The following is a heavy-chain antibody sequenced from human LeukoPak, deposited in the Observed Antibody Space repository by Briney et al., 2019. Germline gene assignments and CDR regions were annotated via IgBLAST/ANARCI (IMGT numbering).Heavy chain of an antibody. D-gene: IGHD2-15*01. J-gene: IGHJ4*02. CDR3: ARFGYVAAVDV. CDR2: INPAGTET. V-gene: IGHV3-7*01. CDR1: GFSFSAYW. Sequence: GGSLRLSCAASGFSFSAYWMTRVRQATDTGLEWVANINPAGTETYYVDPVKGRFTVSRDNAKNLLYLQMSSLRAEDTAVYHCARFGYVAAVDVWGQGTLVTVSS.